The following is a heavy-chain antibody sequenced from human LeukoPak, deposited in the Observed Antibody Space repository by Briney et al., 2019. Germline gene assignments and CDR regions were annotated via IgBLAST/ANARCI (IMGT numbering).Heavy chain of an antibody. J-gene: IGHJ4*02. V-gene: IGHV3-21*01. CDR3: ARGPKYISATGPYYFDY. CDR1: RFTLSDYS. Sequence: GGSLRLSCAASRFTLSDYSMNWVRQAPGMGLQWVASISSGSAYIYYADSMKGRFTISRDNAKNSMYLQMYSLRAEDTAVYYCARGPKYISATGPYYFDYWGQGTPVTVSS. CDR2: ISSGSAYI. D-gene: IGHD6-13*01.